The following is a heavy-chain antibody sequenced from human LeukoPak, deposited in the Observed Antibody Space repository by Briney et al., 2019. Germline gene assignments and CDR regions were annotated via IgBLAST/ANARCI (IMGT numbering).Heavy chain of an antibody. D-gene: IGHD6-19*01. V-gene: IGHV4-59*01. CDR2: IYYSGST. J-gene: IGHJ4*02. CDR3: ARTDSSGWYVFDY. CDR1: GGSISGYY. Sequence: PSETLSLTCTVSGGSISGYYYNWIRQPPGKGLEWIGYIYYSGSTNYNRSLKSRVTISLDTSKNQFSLKLSSVTTADTAVYYCARTDSSGWYVFDYWGQGTLVTVSS.